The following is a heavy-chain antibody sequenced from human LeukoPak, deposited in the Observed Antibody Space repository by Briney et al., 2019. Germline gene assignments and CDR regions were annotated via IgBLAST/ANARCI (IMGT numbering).Heavy chain of an antibody. V-gene: IGHV3-33*01. J-gene: IGHJ4*02. Sequence: PGGSLRLSCAASGFTFRNYGMHWVRQAPAKGLEWVAVIWYDGSNKYYADSVKGRFTISRDNSKYILNLQMNSLRAEDTAVYYCARDVPGYCNGGSCATPFDYWGQGTLVTVSS. D-gene: IGHD2-15*01. CDR1: GFTFRNYG. CDR2: IWYDGSNK. CDR3: ARDVPGYCNGGSCATPFDY.